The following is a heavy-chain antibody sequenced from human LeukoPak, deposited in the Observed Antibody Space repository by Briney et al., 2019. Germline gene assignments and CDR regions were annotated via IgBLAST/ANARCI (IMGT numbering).Heavy chain of an antibody. V-gene: IGHV1-46*01. CDR2: INPSGGST. Sequence: ASVKVSCKASGYTFTSYYVHWVRQAPGQGLEWMGIINPSGGSTSYAQKFQGRVTMTRDTSTSTVYMELSSLRSEDTAVYYCARDRGPTVTADYWGQGTLVTVSS. J-gene: IGHJ4*02. CDR3: ARDRGPTVTADY. D-gene: IGHD4-17*01. CDR1: GYTFTSYY.